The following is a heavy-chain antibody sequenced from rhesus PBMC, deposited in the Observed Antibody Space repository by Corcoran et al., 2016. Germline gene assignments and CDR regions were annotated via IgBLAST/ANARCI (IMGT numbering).Heavy chain of an antibody. CDR1: GGSISGYYY. V-gene: IGHV4-143*01. D-gene: IGHD3-28*01. CDR3: ARGDDSGYKPVDY. J-gene: IGHJ4*01. Sequence: QVQLQESGPGLVKPSETLSLTCTVSGGSISGYYYWSWIRQPPGKGLEWIGGIYGNNANTYHNPSLKSRVTSSKDTSKNQFSLKLSAVTAADTAVYYGARGDDSGYKPVDYWGQGVLVTVSS. CDR2: IYGNNANT.